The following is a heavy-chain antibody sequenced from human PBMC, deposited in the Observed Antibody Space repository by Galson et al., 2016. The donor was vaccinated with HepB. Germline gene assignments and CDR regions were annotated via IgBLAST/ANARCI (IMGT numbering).Heavy chain of an antibody. Sequence: SLRLSCAASGFTLSNYWVHWVRQSPGKGLVWVSRMNPDGTTINYGDSVRGRFTISKESAKKTVNLQMNSLTVADTAMYYCARDMFGEYDQWGQGTLVTVSS. CDR3: ARDMFGEYDQ. V-gene: IGHV3-74*01. CDR2: MNPDGTTI. J-gene: IGHJ4*02. CDR1: GFTLSNYW. D-gene: IGHD3-10*02.